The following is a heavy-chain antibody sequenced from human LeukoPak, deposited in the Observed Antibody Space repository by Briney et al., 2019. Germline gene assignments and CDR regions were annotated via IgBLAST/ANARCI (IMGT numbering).Heavy chain of an antibody. D-gene: IGHD3-10*01. Sequence: SETLSPTCTVSGGSIKNDYWSWIRQPPGKGLEWIGYIYHSGSTNYNPSLKSRLTISVDTSKNQFSLKLSSVTAADTAVYYCASRYYYGSGSPFDYWGQGTLVIVSS. J-gene: IGHJ4*02. CDR1: GGSIKNDY. CDR3: ASRYYYGSGSPFDY. V-gene: IGHV4-59*01. CDR2: IYHSGST.